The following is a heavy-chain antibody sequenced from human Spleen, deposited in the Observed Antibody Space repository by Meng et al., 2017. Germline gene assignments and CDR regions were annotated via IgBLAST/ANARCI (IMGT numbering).Heavy chain of an antibody. CDR1: GGSISSGGDY. J-gene: IGHJ4*02. CDR3: AGRVWYDSSGYNFDY. V-gene: IGHV4-31*03. Sequence: QVQLQESGPGLVKPSQTLSLTCTVSGGSISSGGDYWSWIRQHPGKGLEWIGYIYYSGSTYYNPSLKSRVTISVDTSKNQFSLKLSSVTAADTAVYYCAGRVWYDSSGYNFDYWGQGTLVTVSS. CDR2: IYYSGST. D-gene: IGHD3-22*01.